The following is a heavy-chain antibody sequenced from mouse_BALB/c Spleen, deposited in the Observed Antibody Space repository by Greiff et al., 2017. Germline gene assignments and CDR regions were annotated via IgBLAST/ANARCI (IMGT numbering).Heavy chain of an antibody. V-gene: IGHV1-85*01. J-gene: IGHJ3*01. CDR1: GYTFPSYD. Sequence: VQLQQSGAELVKPGASVKLSCKASGYTFPSYDINWVRQRPEQGLEWIGWIFPGVGSTKYNEKFKGKATLTTDKSSSTAYMQLSRLTSGDSAVYFCARGSSLQAWFAYWGQGTLVTVSA. CDR3: ARGSSLQAWFAY. D-gene: IGHD1-1*01. CDR2: IFPGVGST.